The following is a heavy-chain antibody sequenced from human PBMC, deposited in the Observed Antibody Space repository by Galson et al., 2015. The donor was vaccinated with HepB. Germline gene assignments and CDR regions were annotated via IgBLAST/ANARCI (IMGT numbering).Heavy chain of an antibody. CDR1: GFRFSYYW. CDR3: ARVPYCGADCFSVFEY. J-gene: IGHJ4*02. CDR2: IDEDGGAK. Sequence: SLRLSCAASGFRFSYYWMSWVRQAPGKGLEWVASIDEDGGAKHYVDSMKGRFTISRDNVKNTLFLQVNRLRADDTAVYYCARVPYCGADCFSVFEYWGQGTLVTVSS. V-gene: IGHV3-7*03. D-gene: IGHD2-21*01.